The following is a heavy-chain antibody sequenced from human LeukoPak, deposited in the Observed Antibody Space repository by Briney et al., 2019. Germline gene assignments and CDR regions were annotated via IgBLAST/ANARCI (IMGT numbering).Heavy chain of an antibody. CDR2: IYYTGST. J-gene: IGHJ4*02. Sequence: SETLSLTCTVSGGSICNYHWSWIRQPPGKGPEWIGYIYYTGSTTYNPSLKSRVTISVDTSKNQFSLKLRSVIAADTAVYYCARHLSSGKDYWGQGTLVTVSS. D-gene: IGHD3-22*01. CDR1: GGSICNYH. CDR3: ARHLSSGKDY. V-gene: IGHV4-59*01.